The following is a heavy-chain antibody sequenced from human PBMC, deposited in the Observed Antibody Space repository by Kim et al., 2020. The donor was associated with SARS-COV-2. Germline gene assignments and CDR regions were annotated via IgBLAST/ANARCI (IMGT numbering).Heavy chain of an antibody. CDR1: CYTFSSHG. V-gene: IGHV1-18*04. Sequence: ASVKVSCKTSCYTFSSHGISWVRQAHGQGPEWMGWINVYNGDTKYAERLQGRVTMTTDTSTRTAYMELRGLRSDDTAVYYCARSGGFWGYYNLDVWGQGTTVTVPS. CDR3: ARSGGFWGYYNLDV. J-gene: IGHJ6*02. D-gene: IGHD2-15*01. CDR2: INVYNGDT.